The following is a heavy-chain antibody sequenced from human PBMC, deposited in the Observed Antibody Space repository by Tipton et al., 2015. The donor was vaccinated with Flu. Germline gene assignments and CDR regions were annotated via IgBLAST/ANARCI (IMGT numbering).Heavy chain of an antibody. V-gene: IGHV3-30-3*01. J-gene: IGHJ4*02. Sequence: SLRLSCAASGFMFSSYAMHWVRQAPGKGLEWVAVISYDGSNKYYADSVKGRFTISRDNYKKTLYMQMNSLRAEDTAVYPCVRDVTTMVSLWGFDYWGQGSLVTVPS. CDR3: VRDVTTMVSLWGFDY. CDR2: ISYDGSNK. CDR1: GFMFSSYA. D-gene: IGHD5-18*01.